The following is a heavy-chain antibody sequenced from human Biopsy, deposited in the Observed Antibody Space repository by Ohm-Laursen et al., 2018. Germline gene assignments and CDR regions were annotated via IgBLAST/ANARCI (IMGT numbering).Heavy chain of an antibody. CDR3: ARGRRTSGWPYFAN. J-gene: IGHJ4*02. D-gene: IGHD6-19*01. CDR2: IYDRGSTA. Sequence: TLSLTCSVSGGSVGSGTFHWGWIRQPPGQGLEYIGYIYDRGSTANYNPSLQNRVTMSVDTSKNQFSLKLSSVIAADTAVYYCARGRRTSGWPYFANWGQGTLVIVSS. V-gene: IGHV4-61*01. CDR1: GGSVGSGTFH.